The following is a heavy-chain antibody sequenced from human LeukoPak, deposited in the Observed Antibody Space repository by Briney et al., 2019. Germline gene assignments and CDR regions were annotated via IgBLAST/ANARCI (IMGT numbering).Heavy chain of an antibody. CDR2: INPNSGCT. D-gene: IGHD4-17*01. V-gene: IGHV1-2*02. Sequence: ASVKVSCKASGYTFTGYYMHWVRQAPGQGLEWMGWINPNSGCTNYAQKFQGRVTMTRDTSISTAYMELSRLRSDDTAVYYCAPPKPYGDYTAFDIWGQGTMVTVSS. CDR1: GYTFTGYY. J-gene: IGHJ3*02. CDR3: APPKPYGDYTAFDI.